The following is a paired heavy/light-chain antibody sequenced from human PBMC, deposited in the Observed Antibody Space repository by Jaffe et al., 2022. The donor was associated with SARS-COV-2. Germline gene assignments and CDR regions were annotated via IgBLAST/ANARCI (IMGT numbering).Heavy chain of an antibody. V-gene: IGHV3-15*01. CDR2: IKSKTDGGTT. D-gene: IGHD3-10*01. J-gene: IGHJ4*02. Sequence: EVQLVESGGGLVKPGGSLRLSCAASGFTFTNAWMSWVRQAPGKGLEWVGRIKSKTDGGTTDYAAPVKGRFTVSRDDSRNTLYLEMNSLKTEDTAVYYCTTLRSVNWYYRTFDYWGQGALVTVSS. CDR3: TTLRSVNWYYRTFDY. CDR1: GFTFTNAW.
Light chain of an antibody. Sequence: EIVLTQSPGTLSLSPGERATLSCRASQSVSSSYLAWYQQKPGQAPRLLIYGSSSRATGIPDRFSGSGSGADFALTISRLEAEDFAVYYCQHFGTSPPYTFGQGTKLEIK. CDR3: QHFGTSPPYT. CDR2: GSS. V-gene: IGKV3-20*01. CDR1: QSVSSSY. J-gene: IGKJ2*01.